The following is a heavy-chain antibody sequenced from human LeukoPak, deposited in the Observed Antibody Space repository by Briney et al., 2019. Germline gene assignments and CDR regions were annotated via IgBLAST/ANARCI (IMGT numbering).Heavy chain of an antibody. D-gene: IGHD3-16*01. CDR1: GFTFSSYA. Sequence: GGSLRLSCAASGFTFSSYAMGWVRQAPGKGLEWVSAISGSGGSTYYADSVKGRFTISRDNSKNTLYLQMNSLRAEDTAVYYCAKKRIMITFGELDYWGQGTLVTVSS. V-gene: IGHV3-23*01. CDR3: AKKRIMITFGELDY. J-gene: IGHJ4*02. CDR2: ISGSGGST.